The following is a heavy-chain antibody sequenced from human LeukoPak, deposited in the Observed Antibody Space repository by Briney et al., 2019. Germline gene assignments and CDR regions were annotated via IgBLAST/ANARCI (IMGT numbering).Heavy chain of an antibody. CDR3: ARGAGSHYYYHMDV. D-gene: IGHD6-19*01. V-gene: IGHV1-2*02. CDR2: MNPDGGGT. J-gene: IGHJ6*03. Sequence: ASVKVSCKASGYTFTSYYMHWVRQAPGQGPEWMGWMNPDGGGTTYGQIFQGRVTMTRDTSINTAYMELSGLRSGDTAIYYCARGAGSHYYYHMDVWGKGTTVTVSS. CDR1: GYTFTSYY.